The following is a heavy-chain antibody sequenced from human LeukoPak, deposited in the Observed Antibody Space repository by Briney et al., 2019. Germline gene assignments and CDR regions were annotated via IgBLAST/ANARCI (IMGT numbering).Heavy chain of an antibody. CDR1: GFTFDDYA. Sequence: GGSLRLSCAASGFTFDDYAMHWVRQAPGKGLEWVSLISWDGGSTYYADSVKGRFTITRDNSKNSLYLQMNSLRAEDTALYYCAKDGGIGYYYDSSGYYPFDYWGQGTLVTVSS. J-gene: IGHJ4*02. CDR3: AKDGGIGYYYDSSGYYPFDY. D-gene: IGHD3-22*01. V-gene: IGHV3-43D*03. CDR2: ISWDGGST.